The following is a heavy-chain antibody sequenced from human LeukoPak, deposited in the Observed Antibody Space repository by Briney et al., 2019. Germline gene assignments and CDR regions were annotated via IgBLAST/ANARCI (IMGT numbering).Heavy chain of an antibody. CDR3: GRATSSQLRHFDI. Sequence: GGSLRLSCAASGFTVSCNYMSWVRQAPGKGLEWVSVIYSGGSTYYADFVKGGFTISSDNFKSTLYIQMKIMSDDDTAEYYCGRATSSQLRHFDIWGQDTMLTLPS. D-gene: IGHD3-10*01. CDR2: IYSGGST. J-gene: IGHJ3*02. V-gene: IGHV3-53*01. CDR1: GFTVSCNY.